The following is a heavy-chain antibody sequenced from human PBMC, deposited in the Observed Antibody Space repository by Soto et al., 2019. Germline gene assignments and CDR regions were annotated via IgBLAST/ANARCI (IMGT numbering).Heavy chain of an antibody. V-gene: IGHV1-69*13. Sequence: AASVKVSCKDSGGTFSSYAISWVRQAPGQGLEWMGGIIPIFGTANYAQKFQGRVTITADESTSTAYMELSSLRSEDTAVYYCAREVDSSGYYLDYWGQGTLVTVSS. CDR2: IIPIFGTA. CDR1: GGTFSSYA. J-gene: IGHJ4*02. CDR3: AREVDSSGYYLDY. D-gene: IGHD3-22*01.